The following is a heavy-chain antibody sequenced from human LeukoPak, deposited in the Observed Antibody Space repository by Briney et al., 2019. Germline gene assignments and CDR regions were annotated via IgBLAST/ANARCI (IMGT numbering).Heavy chain of an antibody. Sequence: GGSLRLSCAASGFTFSNYWMSWVRQAPGKGLEWVANIKQDGSEKYYVDSVEGRFTISRDNANNSLYLQMNSLRAEDAAVYYCARDPQYCSNGVCPRVVSFPDYWGQGTLVTVSS. J-gene: IGHJ4*02. V-gene: IGHV3-7*01. CDR2: IKQDGSEK. CDR1: GFTFSNYW. D-gene: IGHD2-8*01. CDR3: ARDPQYCSNGVCPRVVSFPDY.